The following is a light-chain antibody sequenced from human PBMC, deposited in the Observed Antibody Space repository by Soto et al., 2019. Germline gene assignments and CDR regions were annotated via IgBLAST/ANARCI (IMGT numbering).Light chain of an antibody. Sequence: DIQMTQSPSTLSASVGDRVTITCRASQSISSWLAWYQHKPGKAPKILIYKASSLKTGVPSRFSGSGSGTEFTLTISSLQPDDFATYYCQQYNSYSTFGQGTKVDIK. CDR1: QSISSW. CDR2: KAS. V-gene: IGKV1-5*03. J-gene: IGKJ1*01. CDR3: QQYNSYST.